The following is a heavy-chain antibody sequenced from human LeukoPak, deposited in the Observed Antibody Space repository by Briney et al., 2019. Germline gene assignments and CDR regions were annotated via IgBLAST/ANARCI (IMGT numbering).Heavy chain of an antibody. CDR1: RFTSSSYA. D-gene: IGHD6-13*01. V-gene: IGHV3-30*04. CDR2: VSYDGGTK. J-gene: IGHJ4*02. CDR3: ERDEQLGYFDY. Sequence: RRSLRLSPAPSRFTSSSYAMYSVRQAPCKGVEWGEVVSYDGGTKYYANSAKGRYTTSRNNSKNTMYLQMNSLSVEDTAVSYCERDEQLGYFDYCGQGNLVSVSS.